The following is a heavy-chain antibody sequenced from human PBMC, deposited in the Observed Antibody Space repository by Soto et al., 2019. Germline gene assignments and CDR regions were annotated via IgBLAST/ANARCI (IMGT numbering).Heavy chain of an antibody. Sequence: QVQLVQSGAEVKKPGSSVKVSCKASGGTFSSYAISWLRQAPGQGLEWMGGIIPIFGTANYAQKFQGRVTITADESTSTAYMELSSLRSEDTAVYYCARDYDILTGSAYYDGMDVWVQGTTVTVSS. J-gene: IGHJ6*02. V-gene: IGHV1-69*01. CDR2: IIPIFGTA. CDR1: GGTFSSYA. CDR3: ARDYDILTGSAYYDGMDV. D-gene: IGHD3-9*01.